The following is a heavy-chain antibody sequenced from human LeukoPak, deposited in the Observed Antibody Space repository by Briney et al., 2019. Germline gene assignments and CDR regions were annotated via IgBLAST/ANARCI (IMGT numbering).Heavy chain of an antibody. CDR3: GRSTRTYGFDI. V-gene: IGHV7-4-1*02. CDR1: GYTFTSYA. D-gene: IGHD1/OR15-1a*01. CDR2: INTNTGNP. Sequence: ASVKVSCRSSGYTFTSYAMNWVRQAPGQGLEWMGWINTNTGNPTYAQGFTGRFVFSLDTSVSTAYLQISSLKAEDTAVYYCGRSTRTYGFDIWGQGTMVTVSS. J-gene: IGHJ3*02.